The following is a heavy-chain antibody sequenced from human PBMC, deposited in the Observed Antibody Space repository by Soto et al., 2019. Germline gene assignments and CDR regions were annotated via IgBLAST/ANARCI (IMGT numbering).Heavy chain of an antibody. J-gene: IGHJ3*02. V-gene: IGHV1-3*01. Sequence: QVQLVQSGAEVKKPGASVKVSCKASGYTFTSYAMHWVRQAPGQRLEWMGWITAGNGNTKYSQKFQGRVTITRDTSASTDYMELSSLRSEDTAVYYCARDKGPHAFDIWGQGTMVTVSS. CDR2: ITAGNGNT. CDR1: GYTFTSYA. CDR3: ARDKGPHAFDI.